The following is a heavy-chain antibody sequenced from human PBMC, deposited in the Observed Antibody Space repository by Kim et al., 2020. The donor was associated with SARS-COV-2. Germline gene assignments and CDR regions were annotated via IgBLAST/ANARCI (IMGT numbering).Heavy chain of an antibody. V-gene: IGHV3-30*18. D-gene: IGHD3-10*01. J-gene: IGHJ5*01. Sequence: GGSLRLSCVGSGFNFNNYGMHWVRQAPGKGLEWLAVISYEGSKKYYEDSLRGRFTVSRDNVKNTVYLQMNSLETEDTAGYYCAKSHQIFWFGESRLFDS. CDR2: ISYEGSKK. CDR1: GFNFNNYG. CDR3: AKSHQIFWFGESRLFDS.